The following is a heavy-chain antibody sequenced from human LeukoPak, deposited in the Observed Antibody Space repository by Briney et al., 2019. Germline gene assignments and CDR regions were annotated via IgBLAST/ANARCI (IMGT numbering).Heavy chain of an antibody. V-gene: IGHV4-4*02. Sequence: SGTLSLTCAVSGGSISSSNWWSWVRQPPGKGLEWIGEINHSGSTNYNPSLKSRVTISVDTSKNQFSLKLSSVTAADTAVYYCARRYYDILTGLNWFDPWGQGTLVTVSS. CDR1: GGSISSSNW. CDR2: INHSGST. J-gene: IGHJ5*02. CDR3: ARRYYDILTGLNWFDP. D-gene: IGHD3-9*01.